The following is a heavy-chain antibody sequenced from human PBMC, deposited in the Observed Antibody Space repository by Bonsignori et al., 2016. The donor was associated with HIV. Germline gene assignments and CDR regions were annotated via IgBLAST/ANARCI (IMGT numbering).Heavy chain of an antibody. D-gene: IGHD3-3*01. CDR3: ARAPAPVWEWLSGLYYYMDV. V-gene: IGHV4-61*02. Sequence: SETLSLTCTVSGGSISSGSYYWSWIRQPAGKGLEWIGRIYTSGSTNYNPSLKSRVTISVDTSKNQFSLKLSSVTASDTAVYYCARAPAPVWEWLSGLYYYMDVWGKGTTVTVSS. CDR2: IYTSGST. J-gene: IGHJ6*03. CDR1: GGSISSGSYY.